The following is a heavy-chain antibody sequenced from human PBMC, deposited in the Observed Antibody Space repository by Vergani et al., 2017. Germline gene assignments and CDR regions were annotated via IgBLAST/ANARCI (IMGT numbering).Heavy chain of an antibody. CDR1: GFTFSNYG. CDR2: IRYDGSNK. Sequence: QVQLVESGGGVVQPGGSLRLSCAASGFTFSNYGMHWVRQAPGKGLEWVAFIRYDGSNKYYADSVKGRFTISRDNSKNTLYLQMNSLRAEDTAVYYCAASSSWYGPAFDYWGQGTLVTVSS. CDR3: AASSSWYGPAFDY. D-gene: IGHD6-13*01. J-gene: IGHJ4*02. V-gene: IGHV3-30*02.